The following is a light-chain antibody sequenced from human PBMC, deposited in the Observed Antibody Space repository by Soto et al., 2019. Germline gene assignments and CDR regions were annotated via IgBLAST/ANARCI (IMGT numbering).Light chain of an antibody. V-gene: IGKV3-20*01. Sequence: EIVWTQSPGTLSLSPGERATLSCRASRSVSSSYLAWYQQKPGQAPRLLIYGASSRATGIPDRFSGSGSGTDFALTISRLEPEDFAVYYCQQYGSSIFTFGPGTKVDIK. CDR3: QQYGSSIFT. CDR2: GAS. CDR1: RSVSSSY. J-gene: IGKJ3*01.